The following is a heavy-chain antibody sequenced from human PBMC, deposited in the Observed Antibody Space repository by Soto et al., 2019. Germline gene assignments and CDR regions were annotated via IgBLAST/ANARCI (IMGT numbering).Heavy chain of an antibody. J-gene: IGHJ3*02. CDR3: ARDREHDAFDI. D-gene: IGHD1-1*01. CDR2: IIPIFGTA. CDR1: GGTFSSNA. Sequence: ASVKVSCKASGGTFSSNAIRWVRQAPGQGLEWMGGIIPIFGTANYAQKFQGRVTITADESTSTAYMELSSLRSEDTAVYYCARDREHDAFDIWGQGTMVTVS. V-gene: IGHV1-69*13.